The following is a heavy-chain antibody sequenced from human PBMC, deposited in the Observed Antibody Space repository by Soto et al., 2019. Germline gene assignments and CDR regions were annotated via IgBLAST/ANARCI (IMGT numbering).Heavy chain of an antibody. Sequence: SETLSLTCAVSGASSSRYWWSWVRQPPGKGLEWIGEIYHSGSTNYNPSLKSRVTISVDKSKNQFSLKLSSVTAADTAVYYCARDVDYYGSGSHAKPYNWFDPWGQGTLVTVSS. J-gene: IGHJ5*02. D-gene: IGHD3-10*01. V-gene: IGHV4-4*02. CDR2: IYHSGST. CDR1: GASSSRYW. CDR3: ARDVDYYGSGSHAKPYNWFDP.